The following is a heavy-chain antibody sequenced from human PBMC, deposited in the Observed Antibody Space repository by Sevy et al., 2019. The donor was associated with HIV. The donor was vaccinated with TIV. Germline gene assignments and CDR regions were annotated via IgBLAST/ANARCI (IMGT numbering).Heavy chain of an antibody. CDR3: AKEGTTMVRGVIIKPDNWFDP. J-gene: IGHJ5*02. V-gene: IGHV3-23*01. CDR2: ISGSGGST. Sequence: GGSLRLSCAASGFTFSSYAMSWVRQAPGKGLEWVAAISGSGGSTYYAYSVKGRFPISRDNSKNTLYLQMNSLSAEDPAVYYVAKEGTTMVRGVIIKPDNWFDPWGQGTLVTVSS. CDR1: GFTFSSYA. D-gene: IGHD3-10*01.